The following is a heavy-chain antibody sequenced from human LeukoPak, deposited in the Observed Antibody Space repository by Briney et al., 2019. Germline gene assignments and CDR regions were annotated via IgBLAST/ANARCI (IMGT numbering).Heavy chain of an antibody. CDR2: IDFSGRTI. CDR1: GFTLSSFE. D-gene: IGHD3-22*01. V-gene: IGHV3-48*03. CDR3: ARGLGSSGYYYLFDY. J-gene: IGHJ4*02. Sequence: GGSLRLSCAASGFTLSSFEMNWVRQAPGKGLEWVSYIDFSGRTIYYAASVKGRFTISRHNAKNSLYLQMNSLRAEDTAVYYCARGLGSSGYYYLFDYWGQGALVTVSS.